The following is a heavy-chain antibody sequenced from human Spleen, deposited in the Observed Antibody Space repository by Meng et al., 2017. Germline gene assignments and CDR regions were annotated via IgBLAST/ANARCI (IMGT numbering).Heavy chain of an antibody. CDR3: AKFGDTAMDLGLDY. D-gene: IGHD5-18*01. V-gene: IGHV3-23*01. CDR1: GFTFSSYA. J-gene: IGHJ4*02. Sequence: GESLKISCAASGFTFSSYAMSWVRQAPGKGLEWVSAISGSGGSTYYADSVKGRFTISRDNSKNTLYLQMNSLRAEDTAVYYCAKFGDTAMDLGLDYWGQGTLVTVSS. CDR2: ISGSGGST.